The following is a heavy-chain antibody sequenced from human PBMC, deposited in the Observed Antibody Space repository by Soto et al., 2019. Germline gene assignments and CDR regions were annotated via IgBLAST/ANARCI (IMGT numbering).Heavy chain of an antibody. V-gene: IGHV1-18*01. Sequence: ASLKVYCKTSGYTFTSYGISCVRQTNGQGLEWIGWISAYNGNTNYAQKLQGRVTMTTDTSTSTAYMELRSLRSDDTAVYYCARDRQWLRYGDYYYGMDVWGQGTTVTVSS. CDR3: ARDRQWLRYGDYYYGMDV. J-gene: IGHJ6*02. CDR2: ISAYNGNT. CDR1: GYTFTSYG. D-gene: IGHD6-19*01.